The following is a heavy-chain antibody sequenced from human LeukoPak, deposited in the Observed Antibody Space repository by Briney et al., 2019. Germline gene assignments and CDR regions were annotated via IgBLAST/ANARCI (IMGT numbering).Heavy chain of an antibody. CDR1: GGSISSSSYY. CDR2: IYYSGST. CDR3: ERAVLWFGEFHWFDP. D-gene: IGHD3-10*01. V-gene: IGHV4-39*01. Sequence: ASETLSLTCTVSGGSISSSSYYWGWSRQPPGKGLEWIGSIYYSGSTYYNPSLKSRVTISVDTSKNQFSLKLSSVTAADTAVYSCERAVLWFGEFHWFDPWGQGTLVTVSS. J-gene: IGHJ5*02.